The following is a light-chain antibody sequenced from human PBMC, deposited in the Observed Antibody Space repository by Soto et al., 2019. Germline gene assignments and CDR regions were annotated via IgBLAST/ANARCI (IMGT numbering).Light chain of an antibody. V-gene: IGKV3-20*01. J-gene: IGKJ1*01. CDR3: QQYAGSPRT. CDR1: QSVSSSY. Sequence: EIVLTQSPGTLSLSPGERGTLSCRASQSVSSSYLAWYQQKPGQAPRLLIYGASSRATGIPDRFSGSGSGTDFTLTISRLEPEDFAVCYCQQYAGSPRTFGQGTKVDIK. CDR2: GAS.